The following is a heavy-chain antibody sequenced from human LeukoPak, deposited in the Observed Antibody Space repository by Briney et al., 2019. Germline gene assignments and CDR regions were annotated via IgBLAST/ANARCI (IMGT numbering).Heavy chain of an antibody. D-gene: IGHD1-14*01. V-gene: IGHV4-61*02. CDR3: ASGRYHYYYMDG. CDR1: GGSISSGSYY. Sequence: SQTLSLTCTVSGGSISSGSYYWSWIRQPAGKGLEWIGRIYTSGSTNYNPSLKSRVTISVDTSKNQFSLKLSSLTAADTAVYYCASGRYHYYYMDGWGKGTTVTVSS. CDR2: IYTSGST. J-gene: IGHJ6*03.